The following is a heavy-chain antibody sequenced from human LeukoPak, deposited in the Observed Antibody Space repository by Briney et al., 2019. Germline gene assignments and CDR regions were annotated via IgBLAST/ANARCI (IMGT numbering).Heavy chain of an antibody. V-gene: IGHV4-34*01. CDR2: VNHSGYT. J-gene: IGHJ4*02. CDR3: ARMTTGHDY. CDR1: GASFTSYY. Sequence: KASETLSPTCGVSGASFTSYYWGWVRQTPGKGLEWIGEVNHSGYTNMNPSLKSRVTISVDTSKNQFSLMMTSVTAADTAVYFCARMTTGHDYWGQGTLVTVSS. D-gene: IGHD4-17*01.